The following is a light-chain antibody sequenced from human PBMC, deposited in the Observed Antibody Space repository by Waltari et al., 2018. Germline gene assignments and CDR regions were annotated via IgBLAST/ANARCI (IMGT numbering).Light chain of an antibody. CDR1: QRVSSY. CDR3: HQLTNWPT. J-gene: IGKJ4*01. CDR2: DAS. Sequence: EIVLPQSPATQSLSPGARATLPCRASQRVSSYLAWYQHKPGQAPRLLIYDASNTATGTTARFSGSGSGTDFTLTISSLEPDDFAVYYCHQLTNWPTFGGGTKVAI. V-gene: IGKV3-11*01.